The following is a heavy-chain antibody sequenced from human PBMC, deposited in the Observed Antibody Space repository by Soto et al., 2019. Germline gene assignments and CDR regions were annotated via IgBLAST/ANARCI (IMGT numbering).Heavy chain of an antibody. Sequence: QVQLVQSGAEVKKPGSSVKVSCKASGGTFSSYTISWVRQAPGQGLEWMGRIIPILGIANYAQKFQRRVTITADKSTSTAYMELSSLRSEDTAVYYCASWEDGYNAGAFDIWGQGTMVTVSS. CDR3: ASWEDGYNAGAFDI. CDR1: GGTFSSYT. J-gene: IGHJ3*02. V-gene: IGHV1-69*02. CDR2: IIPILGIA. D-gene: IGHD5-12*01.